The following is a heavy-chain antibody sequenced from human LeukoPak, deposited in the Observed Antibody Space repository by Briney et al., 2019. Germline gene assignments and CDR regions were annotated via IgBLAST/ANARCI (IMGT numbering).Heavy chain of an antibody. Sequence: GGSLRLSCTGSGFTSSRYGMAWVRQAPGKGLEWVSAIIGSGRGTEYAESAKGRFTISRDNSRNTLFLDMTNVRAEDTAVYYCAADPNGDYIGAWGYWGQGTVVTVSS. CDR2: IIGSGRGT. J-gene: IGHJ1*01. CDR3: AADPNGDYIGAWGY. V-gene: IGHV3-23*01. CDR1: GFTSSRYG. D-gene: IGHD2-8*01.